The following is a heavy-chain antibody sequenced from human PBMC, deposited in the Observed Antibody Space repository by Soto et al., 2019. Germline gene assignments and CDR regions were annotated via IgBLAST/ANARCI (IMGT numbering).Heavy chain of an antibody. Sequence: GGSLRLSCAASGFTFSSYAMSWVRQAPGKGLEWVSAISGSGGSTYYADSVKGRFTISRDNSKNTLYLQMNSLRAEDTAVYYCAKDRDYGSGSYCFDPWGQGTLVTVPQ. CDR2: ISGSGGST. J-gene: IGHJ5*02. D-gene: IGHD3-10*01. CDR1: GFTFSSYA. CDR3: AKDRDYGSGSYCFDP. V-gene: IGHV3-23*01.